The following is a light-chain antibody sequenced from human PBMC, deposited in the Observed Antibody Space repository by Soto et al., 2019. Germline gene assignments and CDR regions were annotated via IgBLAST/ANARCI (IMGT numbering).Light chain of an antibody. J-gene: IGKJ1*01. Sequence: EIVMTQSPATLSVSPGERATLFCRASQSVGRKLAWYQQTRGQAPRLLIYGASTRATGVPARFSGSGSGTEFTLTISNVQSEDFAVYHCQQYDKWPRTFGQGTKVEIK. CDR1: QSVGRK. CDR2: GAS. V-gene: IGKV3-15*01. CDR3: QQYDKWPRT.